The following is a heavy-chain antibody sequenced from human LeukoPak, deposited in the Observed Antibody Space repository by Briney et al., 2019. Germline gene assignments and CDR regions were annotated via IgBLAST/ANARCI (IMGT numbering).Heavy chain of an antibody. J-gene: IGHJ4*02. CDR1: GFTFDDYG. V-gene: IGHV3-20*04. CDR2: INWNGGST. Sequence: PGGSLRLSCAASGFTFDDYGMSWVRHAPGKGLGWVSGINWNGGSTGYADSVKGRFTISRDNAKNSLYLQMNSLRAEDTALYYCARGYSGSPTRGNYCDYWGQGTLVTVSS. D-gene: IGHD1-26*01. CDR3: ARGYSGSPTRGNYCDY.